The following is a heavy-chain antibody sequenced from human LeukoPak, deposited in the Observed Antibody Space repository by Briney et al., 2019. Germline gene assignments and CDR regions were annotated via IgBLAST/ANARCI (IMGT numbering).Heavy chain of an antibody. D-gene: IGHD6-19*01. Sequence: SETLSLTCTVSGDSISSYYWNWIRQPPGKGLEWIGYIYNSGSTNYNPSLESRVTISVDTSKNQFSLKLSSVTAADTAVYYCARGITVASPWGQGTLVTVSS. CDR1: GDSISSYY. J-gene: IGHJ5*02. V-gene: IGHV4-59*01. CDR3: ARGITVASP. CDR2: IYNSGST.